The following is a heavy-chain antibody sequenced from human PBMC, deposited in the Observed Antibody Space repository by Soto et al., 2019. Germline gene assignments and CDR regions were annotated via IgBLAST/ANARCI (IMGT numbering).Heavy chain of an antibody. V-gene: IGHV3-30-3*01. CDR2: ISYDGSNK. CDR1: GFTFSNYA. D-gene: IGHD6-6*01. CDR3: ARERSHSSSPYLDY. J-gene: IGHJ4*02. Sequence: QVQLVESGGGVVQPGRSLRLSCAASGFTFSNYAMHWVRQAPGKGLEWVAVISYDGSNKYYADSVKGRFTISRDNSKNTVYLQRNSLRAEDTAVYYCARERSHSSSPYLDYWGQGTLVTVSS.